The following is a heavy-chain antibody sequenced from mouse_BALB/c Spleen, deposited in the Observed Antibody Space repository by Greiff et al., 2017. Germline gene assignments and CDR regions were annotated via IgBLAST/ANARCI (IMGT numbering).Heavy chain of an antibody. V-gene: IGHV10-1*02. J-gene: IGHJ4*01. CDR1: GFTFNTYA. CDR3: VRWLYAMDY. D-gene: IGHD2-2*01. CDR2: IRSKSNNYAT. Sequence: EVMLVESGRGLVQPKGSLKLSCAASGFTFNTYAMNWVRQAPGKGLEWVARIRSKSNNYATYYADSVKDRFTISRDDSQSMLYLQMNNLKTEDTAMYYCVRWLYAMDYWGQGTSVTVSS.